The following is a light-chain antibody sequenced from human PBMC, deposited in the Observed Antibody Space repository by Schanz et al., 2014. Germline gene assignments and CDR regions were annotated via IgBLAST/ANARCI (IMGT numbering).Light chain of an antibody. CDR3: SSNVGSNNFQ. V-gene: IGLV2-14*03. CDR2: DVS. J-gene: IGLJ3*02. Sequence: QSALTQPASVSGSPGQSITISCTGTSSDVGAYNYVSWYQQHPDKAPQVMIYDVSNRPSGVSNRFSGSKSGNTASLTVSGLQAEDEAEYYCSSNVGSNNFQFGGGTKLTVL. CDR1: SSDVGAYNY.